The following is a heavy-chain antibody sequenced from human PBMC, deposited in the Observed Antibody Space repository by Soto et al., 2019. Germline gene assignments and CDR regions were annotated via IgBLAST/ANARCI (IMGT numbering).Heavy chain of an antibody. V-gene: IGHV3-53*01. CDR3: TTGFEYTPGGYYYYGVDF. CDR2: SYSGGTT. CDR1: GFTVSRNY. D-gene: IGHD3-10*01. J-gene: IGHJ6*02. Sequence: GGSLRLSCAASGFTVSRNYVSWVRQAPGKGLAWVSLSYSGGTTDYADSVKGRFTISRDNSKNTLYLQMNSLRAEDTAVYYCTTGFEYTPGGYYYYGVDFWGQGTTVTVSS.